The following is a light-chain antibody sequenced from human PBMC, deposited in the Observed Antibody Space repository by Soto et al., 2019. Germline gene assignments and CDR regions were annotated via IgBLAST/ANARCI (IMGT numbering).Light chain of an antibody. J-gene: IGKJ5*01. CDR3: QQHSDWPPA. CDR1: LSVRTY. CDR2: DAS. V-gene: IGKV3-11*01. Sequence: DIVLTQAPATLSLSPGVRATLSCRASLSVRTYLAWYQLISGQAPTLLIYDASNRATGIPARFSGSGSGTDFTLTISSLEPEDFAVYYCQQHSDWPPAFGRGTRLEIK.